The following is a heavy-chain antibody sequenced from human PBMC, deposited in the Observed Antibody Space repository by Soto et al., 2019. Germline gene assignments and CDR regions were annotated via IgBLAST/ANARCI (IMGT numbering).Heavy chain of an antibody. CDR3: ASLAVALTAAHRENYGFRSGYFPFDN. CDR2: VSPPFRTS. V-gene: IGHV1-69*01. J-gene: IGHJ4*02. D-gene: IGHD3-3*01. CDR1: GVSFNNNG. Sequence: QVQLVQSGAEVKKPGSSVKVSCKTSGVSFNNNGIGWVRQAPGHGLEWMGGVSPPFRTSNYARKFQGRISITADAYTGTVNMELSSLTSEDTAQYYCASLAVALTAAHRENYGFRSGYFPFDNWGQGTLVTVSS.